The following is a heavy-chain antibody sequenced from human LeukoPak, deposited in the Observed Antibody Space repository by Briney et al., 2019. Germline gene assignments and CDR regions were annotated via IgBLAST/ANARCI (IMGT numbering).Heavy chain of an antibody. V-gene: IGHV1-18*01. CDR3: ARGPGYCGGTSCYLDY. CDR2: ISTYNDNT. J-gene: IGHJ4*02. D-gene: IGHD2-2*01. Sequence: WASVKVSCKASGGTFSSYAISWVRQAPGQGLEWMGWISTYNDNTNYAQKFQGRVTMTTDTSTSTAYMELRSLRSDDTAVYYCARGPGYCGGTSCYLDYWGQGTLVTVSS. CDR1: GGTFSSYA.